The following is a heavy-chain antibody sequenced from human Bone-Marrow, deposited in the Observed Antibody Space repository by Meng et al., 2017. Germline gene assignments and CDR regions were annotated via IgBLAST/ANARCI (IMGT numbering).Heavy chain of an antibody. J-gene: IGHJ4*02. V-gene: IGHV3-74*01. D-gene: IGHD1-1*01. CDR3: ARDSSGPDY. Sequence: GESLKISCAASGFTFSNYWMNWVRLAPGTGLVWVSGIRRDGSVTGYADSVKGRFTISRDNAKNTRYLQMNSLRAEDTAVYYCARDSSGPDYWGQGTLVTVSS. CDR1: GFTFSNYW. CDR2: IRRDGSVT.